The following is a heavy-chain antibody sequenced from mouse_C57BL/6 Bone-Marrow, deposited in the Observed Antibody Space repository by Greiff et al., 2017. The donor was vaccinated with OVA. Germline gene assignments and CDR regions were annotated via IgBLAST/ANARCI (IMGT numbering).Heavy chain of an antibody. CDR3: ARLRGSHFDY. CDR1: GYTFTDYY. Sequence: EVQLQQSGPVLVKPGASVKMSCKASGYTFTDYYMNWVKQSHGKSLEWIGVINPYNGGTSYNQKFKGKATLTVDKSSSTAYMELNSLTSEDSAVYYCARLRGSHFDYWGQGTTLTVSS. J-gene: IGHJ2*01. V-gene: IGHV1-19*01. CDR2: INPYNGGT. D-gene: IGHD2-12*01.